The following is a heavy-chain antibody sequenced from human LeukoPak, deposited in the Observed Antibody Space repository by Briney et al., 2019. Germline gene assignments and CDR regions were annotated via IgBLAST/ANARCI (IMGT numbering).Heavy chain of an antibody. CDR1: GFTFSTYA. CDR3: AKAGYGSGSPRGGNSLDP. J-gene: IGHJ5*02. V-gene: IGHV3-48*01. D-gene: IGHD3-10*01. CDR2: LSSSSSVI. Sequence: GGSLRLSCAASGFTFSTYAMDWVRQAPGKGLEWVSYLSSSSSVIYHADSVKGRFTISRDNAKNSLYLQMNSLRTEDTAVYYCAKAGYGSGSPRGGNSLDPWGQGTLVTVSS.